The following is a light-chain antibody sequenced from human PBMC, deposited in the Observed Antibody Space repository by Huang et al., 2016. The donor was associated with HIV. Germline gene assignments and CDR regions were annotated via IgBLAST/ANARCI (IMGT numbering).Light chain of an antibody. CDR2: GTS. CDR3: QQYDQWPPGYT. J-gene: IGKJ2*01. CDR1: QSISSN. V-gene: IGKV3-15*01. Sequence: EIVMTQSPATLFVSPGERATLSCRARQSISSNLSWYQQKPGQAPRVLIYGTSTRASGVPAMFSGAGSGTEFTLTISSLQSEDLAVYYCQQYDQWPPGYTFGQGTKL.